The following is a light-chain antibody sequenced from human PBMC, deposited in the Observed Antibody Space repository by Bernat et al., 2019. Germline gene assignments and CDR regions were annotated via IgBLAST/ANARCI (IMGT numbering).Light chain of an antibody. CDR3: QAWDSTTVV. CDR2: RDS. Sequence: SYELTQPPSVSVSPGQTASLTCSGDKLGDKYACWYQRKPGQSPVLVISRDSMRPSGIPERFSGSNSGNTATLTISGTQAIDEADYYCQAWDSTTVVFGGGTKLTVL. CDR1: KLGDKY. V-gene: IGLV3-1*01. J-gene: IGLJ2*01.